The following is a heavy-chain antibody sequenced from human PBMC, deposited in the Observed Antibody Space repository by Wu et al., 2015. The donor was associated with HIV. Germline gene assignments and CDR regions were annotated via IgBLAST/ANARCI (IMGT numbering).Heavy chain of an antibody. CDR2: FIPMFGTA. CDR1: GATFISYT. J-gene: IGHJ6*02. D-gene: IGHD3-10*02. CDR3: ARDLARETMIRDRPRYGLDV. Sequence: QVQLMQSGAEVKKPGSSVKVSCKASGATFISYTITWVRQAPGQGLEWMGGFIPMFGTANYAQKFQGRLTITTDEPTATGYMELSSLRSEDTAVYFCARDLARETMIRDRPRYGLDVWGQGTTVTVSS. V-gene: IGHV1-69*05.